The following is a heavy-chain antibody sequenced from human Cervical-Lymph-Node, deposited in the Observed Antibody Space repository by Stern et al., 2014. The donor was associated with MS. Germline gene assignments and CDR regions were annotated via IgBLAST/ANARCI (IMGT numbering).Heavy chain of an antibody. J-gene: IGHJ4*02. CDR3: ARVVAVAGTSFDY. V-gene: IGHV3-30-3*01. Sequence: VQLLESGGGVVQPGRSLRLSCAASGFTFSSYAMHWVRQAPGKGLEWGALISYDGSKKYYADSVKGRFTISRDNSENTVYLQMNSLRAEDTAVYYCARVVAVAGTSFDYWGQGTAVTVSS. D-gene: IGHD6-19*01. CDR2: ISYDGSKK. CDR1: GFTFSSYA.